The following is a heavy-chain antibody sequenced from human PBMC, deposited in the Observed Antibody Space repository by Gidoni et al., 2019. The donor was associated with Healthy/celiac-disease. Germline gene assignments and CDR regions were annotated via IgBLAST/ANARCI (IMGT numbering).Heavy chain of an antibody. CDR2: IKSKPDGGTT. Sequence: EVQLVESGGGLVKPGGSLRLSCAASGFTFSNAWMSWVRQAPGKGLEWVGRIKSKPDGGTTDYAAPVKGRFTISRDDSKNTLYRQMNSLKTEDTAVYYCARNYYGMDVWGQGTTVTVSS. J-gene: IGHJ6*02. CDR1: GFTFSNAW. CDR3: ARNYYGMDV. V-gene: IGHV3-15*01.